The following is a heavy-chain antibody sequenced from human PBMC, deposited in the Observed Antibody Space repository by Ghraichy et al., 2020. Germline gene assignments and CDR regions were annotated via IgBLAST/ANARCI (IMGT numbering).Heavy chain of an antibody. J-gene: IGHJ2*01. D-gene: IGHD3-22*01. Sequence: SETLSLTCTVSGGSISSYYWSWIRQPPGKGLEWIGYIYYSGSTNYNPSLKSRVTISVDTSKNQFSLKLSSVTAADTAVYYCARDSKRGYYYDSSGPYWYFDLWGRGTLVTVSS. CDR1: GGSISSYY. CDR3: ARDSKRGYYYDSSGPYWYFDL. CDR2: IYYSGST. V-gene: IGHV4-59*01.